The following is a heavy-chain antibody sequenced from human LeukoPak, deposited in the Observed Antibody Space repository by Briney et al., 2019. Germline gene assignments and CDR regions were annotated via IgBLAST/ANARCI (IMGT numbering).Heavy chain of an antibody. J-gene: IGHJ3*02. Sequence: SETLSLTCTVSGGSISSYYWSWIRQPPGKGLEWIGYIYYSGSTNYNPSLKSRVTISVDTSKNQFSLKLSSVTAADTAVYYCARTYYDFWSGRDPDAFDIWGQGTMVTVSS. V-gene: IGHV4-59*01. D-gene: IGHD3-3*01. CDR2: IYYSGST. CDR1: GGSISSYY. CDR3: ARTYYDFWSGRDPDAFDI.